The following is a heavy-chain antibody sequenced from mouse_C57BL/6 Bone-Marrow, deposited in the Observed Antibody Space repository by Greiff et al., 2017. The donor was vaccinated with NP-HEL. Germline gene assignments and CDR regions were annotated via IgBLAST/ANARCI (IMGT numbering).Heavy chain of an antibody. J-gene: IGHJ2*01. CDR3: ARDYGSSGYFDY. CDR1: GFTFSSYA. V-gene: IGHV5-4*01. CDR2: ISDGGSYT. Sequence: EVKLMESGGGLVKPGGSLKLSCAASGFTFSSYAMSWVRQTPEKRLEWVATISDGGSYTYYPDNVKGRFTISRDNAKNNLYLQMSHLKSEDTAMYYCARDYGSSGYFDYWGQGTTLTVSS. D-gene: IGHD1-1*01.